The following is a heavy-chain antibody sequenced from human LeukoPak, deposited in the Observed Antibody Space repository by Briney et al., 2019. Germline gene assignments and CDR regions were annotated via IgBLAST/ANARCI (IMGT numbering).Heavy chain of an antibody. Sequence: SETLSLTCAVSGGSTNSSSYYWGWIRQPPGKGLEWIGSVSHSGSTYYSPSLQSRVTISVDTSKNQFSLKLRSVTAADTAVYYCARDRSITSSIAARIPSDYWGQGTLVTVSS. J-gene: IGHJ4*02. D-gene: IGHD6-6*01. V-gene: IGHV4-39*02. CDR3: ARDRSITSSIAARIPSDY. CDR2: VSHSGST. CDR1: GGSTNSSSYY.